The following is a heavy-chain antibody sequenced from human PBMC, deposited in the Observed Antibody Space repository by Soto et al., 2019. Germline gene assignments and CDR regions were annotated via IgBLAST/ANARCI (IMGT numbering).Heavy chain of an antibody. CDR1: GFTFSSYW. D-gene: IGHD4-17*01. CDR2: IKQDGSEK. CDR3: ARDDSDYGDYEVYFDY. J-gene: IGHJ4*02. V-gene: IGHV3-7*01. Sequence: GGSLRLSCAASGFTFSSYWMSWVRQAPGKGLEWVANIKQDGSEKYYVDSVKGRFTIPRDNAKNSLYLQMNSLRAEDTAVYYCARDDSDYGDYEVYFDYWGQGTLVTVSS.